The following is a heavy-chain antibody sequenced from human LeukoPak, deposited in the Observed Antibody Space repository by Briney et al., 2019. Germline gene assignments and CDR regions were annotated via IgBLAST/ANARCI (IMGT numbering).Heavy chain of an antibody. V-gene: IGHV4-34*01. CDR3: ARSEYSSGWYGYYYYYMDV. CDR2: IYHSGST. Sequence: SETLSLTCAVYGGSFSGYYWSWIRQPPGKGLEWIGSIYHSGSTYYNPSLKSRVTISVDTSKNQFSLKLTSVTAADTAVYYCARSEYSSGWYGYYYYYMDVWGKGTTVTVSS. CDR1: GGSFSGYY. D-gene: IGHD6-19*01. J-gene: IGHJ6*03.